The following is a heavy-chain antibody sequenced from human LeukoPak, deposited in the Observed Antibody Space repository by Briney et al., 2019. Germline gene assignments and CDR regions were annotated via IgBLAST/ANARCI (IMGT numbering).Heavy chain of an antibody. V-gene: IGHV1-24*01. Sequence: GASVKVSCKVSVYTLTELSMHWVRQAPGKGLEWMGGFDPEDGESIYAQKFQGRVTMTEDTSTDSAYMELSSLRSEDTAVYYCATVKEMMPYFDYWGQGTLVTVSS. CDR2: FDPEDGES. CDR1: VYTLTELS. D-gene: IGHD5-24*01. J-gene: IGHJ4*02. CDR3: ATVKEMMPYFDY.